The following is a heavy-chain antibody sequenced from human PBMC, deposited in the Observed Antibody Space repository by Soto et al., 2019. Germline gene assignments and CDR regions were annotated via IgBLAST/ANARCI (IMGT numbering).Heavy chain of an antibody. J-gene: IGHJ6*03. CDR3: ARCHGFSCCSCYSFLYYYMDV. V-gene: IGHV1-46*03. D-gene: IGHD2-15*01. CDR2: INPSGGST. CDR1: GYTFTSYY. Sequence: ASVKVSCKASGYTFTSYYMHWVRQAPGQGLEWMGIINPSGGSTSYAQKFQGRVTMTRDTSTSTVYMELSSLRSGDTAVYYCARCHGFSCCSCYSFLYYYMDVWGKGTTVTVSS.